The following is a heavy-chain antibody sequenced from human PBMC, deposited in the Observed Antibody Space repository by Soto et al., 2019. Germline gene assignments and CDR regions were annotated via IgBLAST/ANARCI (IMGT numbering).Heavy chain of an antibody. CDR3: AGDPYYYGSAF. Sequence: QVQLVASGGGLVEPGGSLRLSCAASGFRFSDHYMTWIRQAPGKGLEWVSKISGGGTTMYYADSVKGRFTVSRDNAKNSLYLQMNSLRAEDTAVYYCAGDPYYYGSAFWGQGTLVTVSS. J-gene: IGHJ4*02. V-gene: IGHV3-11*01. CDR1: GFRFSDHY. D-gene: IGHD3-10*01. CDR2: ISGGGTTM.